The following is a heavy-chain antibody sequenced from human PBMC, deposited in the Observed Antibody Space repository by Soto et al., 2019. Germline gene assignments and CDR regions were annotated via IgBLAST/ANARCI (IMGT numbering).Heavy chain of an antibody. D-gene: IGHD6-13*01. CDR2: INSRSTTI. CDR3: AKDRSIYSSSWPYFDY. Sequence: GGSLRLSCAASGFTFSGYGMKWVRQAPGKGLEWISYINSRSTTIYYADSVRGRFTISRDNSKNTLYLQMNSLRAEDTAVYYCAKDRSIYSSSWPYFDYWGQGTLVTVSS. CDR1: GFTFSGYG. V-gene: IGHV3-48*01. J-gene: IGHJ4*02.